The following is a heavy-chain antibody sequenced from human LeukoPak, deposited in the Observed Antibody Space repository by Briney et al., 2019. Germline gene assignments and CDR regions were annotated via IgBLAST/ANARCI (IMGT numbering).Heavy chain of an antibody. J-gene: IGHJ4*02. CDR3: ARDPVVPAAIPEIAVAG. Sequence: SVKVSCKASGGTFSSYTISWVRQAPGQRLEWMGRIIPILGKANYAQKFQGRVTITADKSTSTAYMELSSLRSEDTAVYYCARDPVVPAAIPEIAVAGWGQGTLVTVSS. D-gene: IGHD2-2*01. V-gene: IGHV1-69*08. CDR1: GGTFSSYT. CDR2: IIPILGKA.